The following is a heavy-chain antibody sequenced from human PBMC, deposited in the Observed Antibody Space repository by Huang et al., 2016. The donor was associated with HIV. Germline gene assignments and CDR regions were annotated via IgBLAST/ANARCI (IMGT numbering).Heavy chain of an antibody. Sequence: QLQLQGSGPGLVKPSETLSLTCTVSGGSIPSSSYYWGWIRQPPGKGLAWVGSINYSGSTDYNPSLKSRVTVSVDTSKNQFSLKLSSVTAADTAVYYCARHFSYYDSSGYTPWDAFDIWGQGTMVTVSS. D-gene: IGHD3-22*01. CDR3: ARHFSYYDSSGYTPWDAFDI. J-gene: IGHJ3*02. CDR2: INYSGST. CDR1: GGSIPSSSYY. V-gene: IGHV4-39*01.